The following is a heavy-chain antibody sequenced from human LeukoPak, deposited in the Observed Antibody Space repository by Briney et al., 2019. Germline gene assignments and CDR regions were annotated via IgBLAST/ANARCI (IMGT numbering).Heavy chain of an antibody. J-gene: IGHJ4*02. CDR1: GFTFSNAW. V-gene: IGHV3-15*01. CDR3: TTEKKSYYFDY. Sequence: GGSLRLSCAASGFTFSNAWMSWVRQAPGKGLEWIGRIKSKTDGGTTDYAAPVKGRFTISRDDSKNTLYLQMNSLKTEDTAVYYCTTEKKSYYFDYWGQGTLVTVSS. CDR2: IKSKTDGGTT.